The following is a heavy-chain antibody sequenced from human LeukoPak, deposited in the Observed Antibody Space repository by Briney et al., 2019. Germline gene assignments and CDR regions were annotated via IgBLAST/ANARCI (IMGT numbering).Heavy chain of an antibody. CDR1: GLTSSSYS. V-gene: IGHV3-23*01. Sequence: GQSLRLSCVVSGLTSSSYSISWVRQAPGKGVEWVSGISASGGDTWYPDSVKGRFTISRDNSKNTLFLHMHSLGVEDTAISYCAKDAAGPEYWGQGTRVTVSS. CDR3: AKDAAGPEY. D-gene: IGHD6-13*01. CDR2: ISASGGDT. J-gene: IGHJ4*02.